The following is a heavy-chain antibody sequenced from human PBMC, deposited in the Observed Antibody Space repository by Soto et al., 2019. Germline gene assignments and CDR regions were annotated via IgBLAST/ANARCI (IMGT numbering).Heavy chain of an antibody. CDR2: IIPILGIA. Sequence: QVQLVQSGAEVKKPGSSVKVSCKASGGTFSSYTISWVRQAPGQGLEWMGRIIPILGIANYAQKFQGRVTNTSDKXTSTAYMELSSLRSEDTAVYYCAGEMGGGSYYFDYWGQGTLVTVSS. J-gene: IGHJ4*02. D-gene: IGHD1-26*01. CDR1: GGTFSSYT. V-gene: IGHV1-69*08. CDR3: AGEMGGGSYYFDY.